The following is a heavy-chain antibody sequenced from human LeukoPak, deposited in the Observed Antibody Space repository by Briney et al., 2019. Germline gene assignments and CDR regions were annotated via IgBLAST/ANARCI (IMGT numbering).Heavy chain of an antibody. J-gene: IGHJ6*03. CDR2: IRYSGST. V-gene: IGHV4-31*03. CDR3: ARGFYYDNYMDV. D-gene: IGHD3-22*01. Sequence: SETLSLTCTVSGASITSGNYYWSWIHQHPGKGLEWIGYIRYSGSTYHNPSLKSRLAISVDTSRNQFSLDLSSVTAADTAVYHCARGFYYDNYMDVWGNGTTVTVSS. CDR1: GASITSGNYY.